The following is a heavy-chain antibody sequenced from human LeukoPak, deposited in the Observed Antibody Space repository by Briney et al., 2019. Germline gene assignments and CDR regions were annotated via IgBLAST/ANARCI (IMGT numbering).Heavy chain of an antibody. V-gene: IGHV3-7*01. CDR2: IKQDGSEK. CDR1: EFTFRSYW. D-gene: IGHD6-6*01. J-gene: IGHJ3*01. CDR3: ARSSSSAFDL. Sequence: GGSLRLSCAASEFTFRSYWMSWVRQAPGKGLEWVANIKQDGSEKYYVDSVKGRFTISRDNAKNSLYLQMSSLRAEDTAVYYCARSSSSAFDLWGQGTMVTVSS.